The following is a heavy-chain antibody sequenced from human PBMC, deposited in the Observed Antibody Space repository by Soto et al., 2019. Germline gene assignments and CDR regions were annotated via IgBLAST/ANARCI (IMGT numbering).Heavy chain of an antibody. CDR2: IIQILGTA. V-gene: IGHV1-69*11. Sequence: QVQLVQSGAEVKKPGSSVKVSCKASGGTFSSYAITWVRQAPGQGLEWMGGIIQILGTANYAQKFQGRVTIPADESTSTAYMELSSLRSEDTAVYYCATEGDGSGSYYDGMDVWGQGTAVTVSS. CDR1: GGTFSSYA. J-gene: IGHJ6*02. D-gene: IGHD3-22*01. CDR3: ATEGDGSGSYYDGMDV.